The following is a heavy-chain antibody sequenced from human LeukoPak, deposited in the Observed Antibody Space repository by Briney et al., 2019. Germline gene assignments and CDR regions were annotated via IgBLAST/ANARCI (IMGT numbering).Heavy chain of an antibody. J-gene: IGHJ4*02. CDR2: ISSNGGST. Sequence: GGSLRLSCAASGFTLRTYNMHWVRQAPGKGLEYVSAISSNGGSTYYANSVKGRFTISRDNSKNTLYLQMGSLRAEDMAVYYCARSRPSIAAAGTFPDYWGQGTLVTVSS. CDR3: ARSRPSIAAAGTFPDY. V-gene: IGHV3-64*01. D-gene: IGHD6-13*01. CDR1: GFTLRTYN.